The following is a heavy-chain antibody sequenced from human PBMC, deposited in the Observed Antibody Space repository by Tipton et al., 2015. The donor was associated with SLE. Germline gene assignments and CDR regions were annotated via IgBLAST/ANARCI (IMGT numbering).Heavy chain of an antibody. V-gene: IGHV4-34*01. CDR1: GGSFSGYY. D-gene: IGHD7-27*01. CDR3: ARVGTNAFDI. J-gene: IGHJ3*02. CDR2: INHSGST. Sequence: TLSLTCAAYGGSFSGYYWSWIRQPPGKGLEWIGEINHSGSTNYNPSLKSRVTISVDTSKNQFSLKLSSVTAADTAVYYCARVGTNAFDIWGQGTMVTVSS.